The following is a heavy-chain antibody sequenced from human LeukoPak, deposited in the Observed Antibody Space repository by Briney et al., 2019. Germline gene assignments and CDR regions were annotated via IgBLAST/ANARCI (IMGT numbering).Heavy chain of an antibody. D-gene: IGHD3-10*01. CDR1: DYSISSGYGYY. J-gene: IGHJ5*02. V-gene: IGHV4-38-2*02. CDR2: IYHSGIT. CDR3: ARVNTLIRGIGWFDP. Sequence: SETLSLTCTVSDYSISSGYGYYWGWIRQPPGKGLEWIGNIYHSGITYYNHFNSSLKSRVTISVDTSKNQFSLKLSSVTAADTAVYYCARVNTLIRGIGWFDPWGQGILVTVSS.